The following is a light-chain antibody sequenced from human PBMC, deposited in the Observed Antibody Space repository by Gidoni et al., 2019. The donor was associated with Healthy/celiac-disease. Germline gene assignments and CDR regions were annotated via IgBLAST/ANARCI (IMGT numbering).Light chain of an antibody. CDR1: SSDVGSYNL. Sequence: QSALTQPASVYGSPGQAITISCTGTSSDVGSYNLVSWYQQHPGKAPKLMIYEVSKRPSGFSNRFSGSKSGNTASLTISGLQAEDEPDYYCCSYAGSSTPNWVFGGGTKLTVL. V-gene: IGLV2-23*02. CDR2: EVS. J-gene: IGLJ3*02. CDR3: CSYAGSSTPNWV.